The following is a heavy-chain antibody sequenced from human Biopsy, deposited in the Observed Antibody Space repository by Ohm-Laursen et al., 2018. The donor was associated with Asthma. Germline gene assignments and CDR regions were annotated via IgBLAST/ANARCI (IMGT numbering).Heavy chain of an antibody. D-gene: IGHD3-22*01. CDR3: ARGDSSNWSHYYFGY. CDR2: IYSGGTS. V-gene: IGHV3-53*01. Sequence: SLRLSCAASGFAVSRDYMFWVRQAPGKGLEWVSVIYSGGTSNTADSVRGRFTISRDYSKNTLYLQMHSLRAEDTAVYYCARGDSSNWSHYYFGYWGQGTLVTVSS. CDR1: GFAVSRDY. J-gene: IGHJ4*02.